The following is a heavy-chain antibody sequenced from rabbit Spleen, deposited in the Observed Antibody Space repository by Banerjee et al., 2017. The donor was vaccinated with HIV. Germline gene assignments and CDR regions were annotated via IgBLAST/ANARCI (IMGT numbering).Heavy chain of an antibody. D-gene: IGHD1-1*01. V-gene: IGHV1S8*01. CDR3: ARDLVAVIGWNFSL. CDR1: GFDISKYG. Sequence: QEQLVESGGGLVQPGGSLKLSCTVSGFDISKYGVTWVRQAPGKGLEWIGYIDPIFGVSYYATWVNDRFTISSHDAQNTLYLQLSSLTAADTATYFCARDLVAVIGWNFSLWGPGTLVTVS. J-gene: IGHJ4*01. CDR2: IDPIFGVS.